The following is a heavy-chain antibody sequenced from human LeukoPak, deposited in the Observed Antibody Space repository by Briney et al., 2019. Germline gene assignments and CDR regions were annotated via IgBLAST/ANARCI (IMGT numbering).Heavy chain of an antibody. V-gene: IGHV3-21*01. D-gene: IGHD6-19*01. CDR2: ISSSSSYI. J-gene: IGHJ4*02. CDR3: ARDLGIAVAGTVLGFDY. CDR1: GFTFSSYS. Sequence: GGSLRLSCAASGFTFSSYSMNLVRQAPGKGLEWVSSISSSSSYIYYADSVKGRFTISRDNAKNSLYLQMNSLRAEDTAVYYCARDLGIAVAGTVLGFDYWGQGTLVTVSS.